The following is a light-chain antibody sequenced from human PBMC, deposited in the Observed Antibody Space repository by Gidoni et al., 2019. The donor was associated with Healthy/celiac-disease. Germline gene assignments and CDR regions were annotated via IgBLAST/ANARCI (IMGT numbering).Light chain of an antibody. Sequence: IGIEPSPPTLSVSPGERATLSCRASQSVSSNFAWYQQKPGQAPRLLIYGGSTRATGIPARCSGSGSGTEFTLTISSRQSEDFAVYYCQQYNNRPPVTFGQGTRLEIK. V-gene: IGKV3-15*01. J-gene: IGKJ5*01. CDR1: QSVSSN. CDR3: QQYNNRPPVT. CDR2: GGS.